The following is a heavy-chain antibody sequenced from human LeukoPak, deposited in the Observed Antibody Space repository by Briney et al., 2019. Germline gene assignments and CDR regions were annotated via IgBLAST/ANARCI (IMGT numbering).Heavy chain of an antibody. CDR3: ARDEGSSAYGMDV. CDR2: IWYDGSNK. V-gene: IGHV3-33*01. J-gene: IGHJ6*02. CDR1: GFTFSSYG. Sequence: GGSLRLSCAASGFTFSSYGMHWVRQAPGKGLEWVAVIWYDGSNKYYADSVKGRFTISRDNSKNTLYLQMNSLRAEDTAVYYCARDEGSSAYGMDVWGQGTLVTVSS.